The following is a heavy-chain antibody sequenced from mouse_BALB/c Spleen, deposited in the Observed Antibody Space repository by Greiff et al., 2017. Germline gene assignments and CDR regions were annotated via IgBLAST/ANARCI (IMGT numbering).Heavy chain of an antibody. CDR1: GFTFSSYA. V-gene: IGHV5-9-4*01. Sequence: EVKVVESGGGLVKPGGSLKLSCAASGFTFSSYAMSWVRQSPEKRLEWVAEISSGGSYTYYPDTVTGRFTISRDNAKNTLYLEMSSLRSEDTAMYYCARGLKVRRDYYAMDYWGQGTSVTVSS. J-gene: IGHJ4*01. CDR3: ARGLKVRRDYYAMDY. CDR2: ISSGGSYT. D-gene: IGHD2-14*01.